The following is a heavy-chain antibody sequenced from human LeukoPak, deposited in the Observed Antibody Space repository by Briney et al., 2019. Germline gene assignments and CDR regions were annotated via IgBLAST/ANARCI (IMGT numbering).Heavy chain of an antibody. CDR2: ISGSGGST. CDR3: AKGPDSGYSSRFCDC. CDR1: GFTFSSYA. J-gene: IGHJ4*02. Sequence: GGSLRLSCAASGFTFSSYAMSWVRQAPGKGLEWVSAISGSGGSTYYADSVKGRFTVSRDNSKITLYLQTSSLRAEDTAIYYCAKGPDSGYSSRFCDCWGQGTLVTVSS. V-gene: IGHV3-23*01. D-gene: IGHD6-13*01.